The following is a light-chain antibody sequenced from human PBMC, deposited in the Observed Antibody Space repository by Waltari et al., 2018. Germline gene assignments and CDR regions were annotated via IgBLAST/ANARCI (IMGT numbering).Light chain of an antibody. J-gene: IGLJ1*01. CDR1: SSDVGNYNL. CDR2: EVS. Sequence: QSALTQPASVSGSPGQSITISCTGTSSDVGNYNLVSWYQQHPRKAPKLMIHEVSPRPSGVSNRFSGSKSGNTASLTISGLQPEDETDYYCCSYAGHSTYVFGTGTKVTVL. CDR3: CSYAGHSTYV. V-gene: IGLV2-23*02.